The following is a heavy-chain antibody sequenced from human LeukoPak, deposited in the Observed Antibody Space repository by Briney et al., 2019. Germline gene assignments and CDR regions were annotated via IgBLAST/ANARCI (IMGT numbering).Heavy chain of an antibody. J-gene: IGHJ4*02. D-gene: IGHD1-26*01. Sequence: GGSLRLSCAASGFTFSSYSMNWVRQAPGKGLEWVSSTSSSSSYIYYADSVKGRFTISRDNAKNSLYLQMNSLRAEDTAVYYCARGGVGATTFFDYWGQGTLVTVFS. CDR3: ARGGVGATTFFDY. CDR2: TSSSSSYI. CDR1: GFTFSSYS. V-gene: IGHV3-21*01.